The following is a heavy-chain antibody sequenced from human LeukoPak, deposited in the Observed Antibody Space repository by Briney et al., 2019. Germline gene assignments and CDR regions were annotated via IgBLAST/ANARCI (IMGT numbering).Heavy chain of an antibody. Sequence: SETLSLTCAVSGYSISSGYYWGWIRQPPGKGLEWIGSIYHSGSTYYNPSLKSRVTISVDTSKNQFSLKLSSVTAADTAVYYCAREVGAGGTAMVPYWGQGTLVTVSS. CDR2: IYHSGST. V-gene: IGHV4-38-2*02. CDR3: AREVGAGGTAMVPY. CDR1: GYSISSGYY. J-gene: IGHJ4*02. D-gene: IGHD5-18*01.